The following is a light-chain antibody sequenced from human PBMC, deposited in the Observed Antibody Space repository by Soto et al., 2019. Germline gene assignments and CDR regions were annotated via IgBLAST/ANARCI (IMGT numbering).Light chain of an antibody. CDR2: GAS. J-gene: IGKJ1*01. CDR1: QSVSSTY. Sequence: EIVRTHSPATLSVSHGERATLSCRASQSVSSTYLAWYQHKPGQAPRLLIYGASSRATGIPDRFSGSGSGTDFTLIISRLEPEDFAVYYCQQYGNSFVGFGQGTKVDIK. V-gene: IGKV3-20*01. CDR3: QQYGNSFVG.